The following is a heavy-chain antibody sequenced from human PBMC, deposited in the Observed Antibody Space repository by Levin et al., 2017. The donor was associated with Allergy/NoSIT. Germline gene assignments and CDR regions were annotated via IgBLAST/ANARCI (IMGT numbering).Heavy chain of an antibody. CDR3: ARMRAYDRDADY. CDR2: VSHNGYDT. V-gene: IGHV3-21*01. Sequence: GESLKISCAGSDSSFSTYGMNWVRQAPGRGLEWLAYVSHNGYDTYYADSVRGRFTISRDNLKKSMYLQMTSLTTEDSAVYYCARMRAYDRDADYWGQGSLVTVSS. CDR1: DSSFSTYG. J-gene: IGHJ4*02. D-gene: IGHD1-1*01.